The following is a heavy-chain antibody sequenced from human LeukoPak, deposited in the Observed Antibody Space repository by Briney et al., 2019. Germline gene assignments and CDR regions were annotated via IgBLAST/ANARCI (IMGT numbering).Heavy chain of an antibody. CDR2: IKRDGSEK. J-gene: IGHJ4*02. V-gene: IGHV3-7*01. CDR3: ARGRGSWYGVYFDY. Sequence: GGSLRLSCVTSGFTFRGYWMSWFRQAPGKGLEWVANIKRDGSEKYYVDSVKGRFTISRDNAKNSLYLQMNSLRTEDTAVYYCARGRGSWYGVYFDYWGQGTLVTVSS. CDR1: GFTFRGYW. D-gene: IGHD6-13*01.